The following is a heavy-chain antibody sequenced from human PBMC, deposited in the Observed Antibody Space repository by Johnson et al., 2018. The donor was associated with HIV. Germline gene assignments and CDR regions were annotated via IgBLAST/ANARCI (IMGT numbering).Heavy chain of an antibody. J-gene: IGHJ3*02. CDR3: ASRYYDVNTYSDACVI. CDR2: VSYDGRNQ. Sequence: QVQLVESGGGLVQPGGSLRLSCAASGFTFSSYAMHWVRQAPGTGLEWVALVSYDGRNQYHADSVKGRFTISRDNSKNTLYLQMNSLRAEDTAVYYCASRYYDVNTYSDACVIWGQGTMVTVSS. V-gene: IGHV3-30-3*01. CDR1: GFTFSSYA. D-gene: IGHD3-22*01.